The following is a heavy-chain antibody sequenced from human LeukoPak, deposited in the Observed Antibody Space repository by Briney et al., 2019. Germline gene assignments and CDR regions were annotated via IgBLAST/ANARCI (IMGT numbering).Heavy chain of an antibody. Sequence: SQTLSLTCVIYGDSVSSNLATWNWIRQSPSRGLEWLGRTYYRSKWSNDYAVSVNSRLTINPDTSKNHFSLQLRFVTPEDTALYFCASALGVVFDYWGQGTLVTVSS. CDR2: TYYRSKWSN. V-gene: IGHV6-1*01. CDR1: GDSVSSNLAT. CDR3: ASALGVVFDY. J-gene: IGHJ4*02. D-gene: IGHD2-8*01.